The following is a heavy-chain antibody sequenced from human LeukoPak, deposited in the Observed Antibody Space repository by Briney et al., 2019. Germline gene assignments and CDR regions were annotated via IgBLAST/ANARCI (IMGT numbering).Heavy chain of an antibody. CDR1: GFTFSSYG. D-gene: IGHD3-22*01. CDR2: ISSSSSYI. CDR3: ARDYYDSSGYSGAFDI. V-gene: IGHV3-21*01. J-gene: IGHJ3*02. Sequence: GSLRLSCAASGFTFSSYGMHWVRQAPGKGLEWVSSISSSSSYIYYADSVKGRFSISRDNAKNSLYLQMNSLRAEDTAVYYCARDYYDSSGYSGAFDIWGQGTMVTVSS.